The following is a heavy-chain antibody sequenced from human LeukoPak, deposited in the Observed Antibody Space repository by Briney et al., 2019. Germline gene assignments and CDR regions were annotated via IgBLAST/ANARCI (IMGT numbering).Heavy chain of an antibody. CDR2: MHYSGST. Sequence: SETLSLTCTVSGGSISGSRYHWGWIRQPPGKGLEWIGSMHYSGSTYYNPSLKSRVTISVDTSKNQFSLNLSSVTAADTAVYYCTGVMVYATYYYYYYRAVWGKGPTVPVSS. CDR1: GGSISGSRYH. D-gene: IGHD2-8*01. J-gene: IGHJ6*03. V-gene: IGHV4-39*01. CDR3: TGVMVYATYYYYYYRAV.